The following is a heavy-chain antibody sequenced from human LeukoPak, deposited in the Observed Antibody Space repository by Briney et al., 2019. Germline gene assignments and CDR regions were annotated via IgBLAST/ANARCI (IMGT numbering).Heavy chain of an antibody. CDR2: IYYSGST. D-gene: IGHD4-4*01. V-gene: IGHV4-59*08. Sequence: SETLSLACTVSGGSISSYYWSWIRQPPGKGLEWIGYIYYSGSTNYNPSLKSRVTISVDTSKNQFSLKLSSVTAADTAVYYCARATVTAFRFDYWGQGTLVTVSS. J-gene: IGHJ4*02. CDR1: GGSISSYY. CDR3: ARATVTAFRFDY.